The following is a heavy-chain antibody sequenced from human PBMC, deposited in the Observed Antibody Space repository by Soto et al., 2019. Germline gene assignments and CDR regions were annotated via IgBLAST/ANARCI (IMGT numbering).Heavy chain of an antibody. D-gene: IGHD3-10*01. V-gene: IGHV5-51*01. Sequence: LGESLKISCKGSGYSFTSYWIGWVRQMPGKGLEWMGIIYPGDSDTRYSPSFQGQVTISADKSISTAYLQWSSLKASDTAMYYCARSKPTMVRGVTWFDPWGQGTLVTVSS. CDR1: GYSFTSYW. CDR3: ARSKPTMVRGVTWFDP. J-gene: IGHJ5*02. CDR2: IYPGDSDT.